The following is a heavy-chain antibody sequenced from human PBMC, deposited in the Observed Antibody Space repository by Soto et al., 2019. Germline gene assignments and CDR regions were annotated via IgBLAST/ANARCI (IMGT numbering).Heavy chain of an antibody. Sequence: GGSLRLSCAASGFTFSGYAMSWVRQAPGKGLEWVSTISGSGSNTYYADSVKGRFTISRDNSKNTLSLQMNSLRAEDTAIYYCAKDRAGYSRQIENWGQGTLVTVSS. D-gene: IGHD6-13*01. CDR2: ISGSGSNT. J-gene: IGHJ4*02. CDR3: AKDRAGYSRQIEN. CDR1: GFTFSGYA. V-gene: IGHV3-23*01.